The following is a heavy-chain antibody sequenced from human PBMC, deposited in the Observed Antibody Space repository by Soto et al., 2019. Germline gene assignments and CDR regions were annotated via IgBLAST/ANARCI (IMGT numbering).Heavy chain of an antibody. CDR2: IWYDGSNK. Sequence: GGSLRLSCAASGFTFSSYGMHWVRQAPGKGLEWVAVIWYDGSNKYYADSVKGRFTISRDNSKNTLHLQMNSLRAEDTAVYYCARVPQVYCSSTSCYGAQYYFDYWGQGTLVTVSS. CDR3: ARVPQVYCSSTSCYGAQYYFDY. CDR1: GFTFSSYG. D-gene: IGHD2-2*01. J-gene: IGHJ4*02. V-gene: IGHV3-33*01.